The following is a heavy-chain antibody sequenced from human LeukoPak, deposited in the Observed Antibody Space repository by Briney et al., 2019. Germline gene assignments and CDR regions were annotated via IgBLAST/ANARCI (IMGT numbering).Heavy chain of an antibody. CDR3: ARGNDADYYYYYMDV. V-gene: IGHV4-4*07. J-gene: IGHJ6*03. CDR1: GCSLSSYY. D-gene: IGHD1-1*01. Sequence: PSETLSLTRTGSGCSLSSYYWDWIRQPAGKGLDGVGRLYTCESTNYNPSLKSGVTMSVDTSKNQFSLKLSSVTAADTAVYYCARGNDADYYYYYMDVWGKGTTATISS. CDR2: LYTCEST.